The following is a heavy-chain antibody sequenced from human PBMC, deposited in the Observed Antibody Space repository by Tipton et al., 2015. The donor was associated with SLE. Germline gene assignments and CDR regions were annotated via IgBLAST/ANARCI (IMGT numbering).Heavy chain of an antibody. CDR1: GFAFSNYA. D-gene: IGHD4/OR15-4a*01. V-gene: IGHV3-23*03. CDR3: AKDLGAHTPGYFEY. Sequence: GSLRLSCAASGFAFSNYALSWVRQAPGQELEWVSVIYSGYGTYYADSVKGRFTISRDNSENTVYLQMNSLRLEDTARYYCAKDLGAHTPGYFEYWGQGTLVTVSS. CDR2: IYSGYGT. J-gene: IGHJ4*02.